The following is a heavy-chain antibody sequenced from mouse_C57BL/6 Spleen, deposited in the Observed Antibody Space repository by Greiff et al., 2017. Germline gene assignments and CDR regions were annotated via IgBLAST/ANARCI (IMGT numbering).Heavy chain of an antibody. V-gene: IGHV5-4*03. Sequence: EVKLVESGGGLVKPGGSLKLSCAASGFTFSSYAMSWVRQTPEKRLEWVATISDGGSYTYYPDNVKGRFTISRDNAKNNLYLQMSHLNSEDTAMYYCARVFKIYYAIDYWGQGTSVTVSS. CDR3: ARVFKIYYAIDY. J-gene: IGHJ4*01. CDR1: GFTFSSYA. CDR2: ISDGGSYT.